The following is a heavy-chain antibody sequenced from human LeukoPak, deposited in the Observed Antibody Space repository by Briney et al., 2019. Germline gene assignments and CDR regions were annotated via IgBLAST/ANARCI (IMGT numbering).Heavy chain of an antibody. J-gene: IGHJ3*02. CDR3: AKGYTDSFDI. CDR2: IRGSGDGT. D-gene: IGHD5-18*01. Sequence: GGSLRLSCAASGFTFSSYAMSWVRQAPGKGPEWVSGIRGSGDGTYYANSVKGRFTISRDNSKNTLFLQMNSLRAEDTAVYYCAKGYTDSFDIWGQGTMVTVSS. CDR1: GFTFSSYA. V-gene: IGHV3-23*01.